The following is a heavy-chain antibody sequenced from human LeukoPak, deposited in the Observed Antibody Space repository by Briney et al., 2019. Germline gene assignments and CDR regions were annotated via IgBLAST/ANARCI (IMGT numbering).Heavy chain of an antibody. CDR1: GYSISSGSY. Sequence: KASETLSLTCSVSGYSISSGSYWGWIRQPPGKGLEWIGSIHHSGSTYYNPSLKSRVTISVDTSKNQFSLKLSSVTAADTAVFYCARHEYSSSWSPPEYFDLWGRGTLVTVSS. V-gene: IGHV4-38-2*02. J-gene: IGHJ2*01. CDR2: IHHSGST. D-gene: IGHD6-13*01. CDR3: ARHEYSSSWSPPEYFDL.